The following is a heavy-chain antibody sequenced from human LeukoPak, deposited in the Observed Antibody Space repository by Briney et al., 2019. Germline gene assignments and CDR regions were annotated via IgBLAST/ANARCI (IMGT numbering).Heavy chain of an antibody. V-gene: IGHV1-8*02. Sequence: ASVKVSXKASGYTFTGYYMHWVRQATGQGLEWIGWMNPNSGNTGYAQKFQGRVTMTRNTSISTAYMELSSLRSEDTAVYYCARGGRKRVPAATTTDYYYYMDVWGKGTTVTVSS. D-gene: IGHD2-2*01. CDR3: ARGGRKRVPAATTTDYYYYMDV. J-gene: IGHJ6*03. CDR1: GYTFTGYY. CDR2: MNPNSGNT.